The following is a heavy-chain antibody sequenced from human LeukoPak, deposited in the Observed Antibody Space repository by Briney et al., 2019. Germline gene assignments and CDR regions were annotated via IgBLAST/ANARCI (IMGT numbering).Heavy chain of an antibody. V-gene: IGHV4-61*01. CDR3: TRTGSTGGY. J-gene: IGHJ4*02. Sequence: SETLSLTCTVSGGSVSGGNYYCSWIRQSPGKGLEWIGYIHYSGSTVYNPSLKSRVTMSIGTSKNQFSLNLCSATAADTAVYYCTRTGSTGGYWGQGTLVTVSS. CDR1: GGSVSGGNYY. CDR2: IHYSGST. D-gene: IGHD1-7*01.